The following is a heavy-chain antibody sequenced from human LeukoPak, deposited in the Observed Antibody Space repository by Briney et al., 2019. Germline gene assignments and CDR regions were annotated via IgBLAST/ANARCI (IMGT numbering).Heavy chain of an antibody. D-gene: IGHD1-1*01. CDR2: ISGSGGST. CDR3: ARARITGTTWTHFDF. V-gene: IGHV3-23*01. J-gene: IGHJ4*02. CDR1: GFTFSSYA. Sequence: GGSLRLSCAASGFTFSSYAMSWVRQAPGKGLEWVSAISGSGGSTYYADSVKGRFTISRDNAKNSVYLQMNSLRAEDTAVYYCARARITGTTWTHFDFWGQGTLVTVSS.